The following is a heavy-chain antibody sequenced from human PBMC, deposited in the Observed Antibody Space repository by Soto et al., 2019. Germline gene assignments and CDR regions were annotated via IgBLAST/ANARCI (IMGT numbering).Heavy chain of an antibody. D-gene: IGHD2-8*01. Sequence: PSVKVSCKASGGTFSSHAISWVRQAPGQGLEWMGGIIPIFGTANYAQKFQGRVTITADESTSTAYMELSSLRSEDTAVYYCATKQLGYSTNGVCYGFDYWGQGTLVTVSS. CDR2: IIPIFGTA. CDR3: ATKQLGYSTNGVCYGFDY. J-gene: IGHJ4*02. CDR1: GGTFSSHA. V-gene: IGHV1-69*13.